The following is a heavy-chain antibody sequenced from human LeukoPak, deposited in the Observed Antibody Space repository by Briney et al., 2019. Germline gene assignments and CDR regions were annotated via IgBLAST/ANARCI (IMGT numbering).Heavy chain of an antibody. CDR1: GYTFTSYD. V-gene: IGHV1-8*01. Sequence: ASVKVSCKASGYTFTSYDINWVRQATGQGFEWMGWMNPNSGNTGYVQTFQGRVTMTRNTPISTAYMELSSLRSEDTAVYYCARGNSKRYCTGGSCYWFDPWGQGTLVTVSS. CDR3: ARGNSKRYCTGGSCYWFDP. J-gene: IGHJ5*02. D-gene: IGHD2-15*01. CDR2: MNPNSGNT.